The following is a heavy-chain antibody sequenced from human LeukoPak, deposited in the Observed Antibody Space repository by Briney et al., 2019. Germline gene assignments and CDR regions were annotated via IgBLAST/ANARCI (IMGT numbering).Heavy chain of an antibody. CDR2: IYYSGST. V-gene: IGHV4-61*07. Sequence: IYYSGSTNYNPSLKSRVTLSVDTSKNQFSLKLSPVTAADTAVYYCARLTYYYGSESYFFDYWGQGTLVTVSS. D-gene: IGHD3-10*01. CDR3: ARLTYYYGSESYFFDY. J-gene: IGHJ4*02.